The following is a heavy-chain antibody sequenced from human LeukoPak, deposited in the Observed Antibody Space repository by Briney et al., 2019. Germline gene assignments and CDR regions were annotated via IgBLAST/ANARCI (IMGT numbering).Heavy chain of an antibody. V-gene: IGHV3-7*01. CDR3: ARDRTVNNDFWSGYTTFFDY. Sequence: GGSLRLSCAASRFTFTSYWMSWVRQAPGKGVEWVAKINKDGSEKYYVDSVKGRFTISRDNAKNSLYLQMNSLRAEDSAVYYCARDRTVNNDFWSGYTTFFDYWGQGTLVTVSS. CDR2: INKDGSEK. D-gene: IGHD3-3*01. CDR1: RFTFTSYW. J-gene: IGHJ4*02.